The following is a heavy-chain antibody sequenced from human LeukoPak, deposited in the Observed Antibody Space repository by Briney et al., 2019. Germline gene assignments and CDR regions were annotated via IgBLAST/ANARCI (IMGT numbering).Heavy chain of an antibody. CDR3: AREALTLVRGVIIPPYY. CDR2: IIPIFGTA. CDR1: GGTFSSYA. J-gene: IGHJ4*02. D-gene: IGHD3-10*01. Sequence: SVKVSCKASGGTFSSYAISWVRQAPGQGLEWMGGIIPIFGTANYAQKFQGRVTITTDESTGTAYMELSSLRSEDTAVYYCAREALTLVRGVIIPPYYWSQGTLVTVSP. V-gene: IGHV1-69*05.